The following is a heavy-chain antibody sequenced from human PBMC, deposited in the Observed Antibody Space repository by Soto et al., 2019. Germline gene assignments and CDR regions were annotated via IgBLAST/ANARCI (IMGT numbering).Heavy chain of an antibody. V-gene: IGHV4-34*01. CDR3: ATDYGLWT. Sequence: SETLSLTCAVHGGSFGGYYWYWIRQPPGKGLEWIGEINHRGSTQYNPSLMSRATISVDMSKSQFSLRLTSVTAADTAVYYCATDYGLWTWGQGTPVTVSS. CDR1: GGSFGGYY. CDR2: INHRGST. D-gene: IGHD4-17*01. J-gene: IGHJ4*02.